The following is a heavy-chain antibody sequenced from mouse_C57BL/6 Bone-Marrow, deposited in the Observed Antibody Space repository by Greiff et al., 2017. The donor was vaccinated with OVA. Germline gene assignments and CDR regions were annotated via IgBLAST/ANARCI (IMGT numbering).Heavy chain of an antibody. CDR1: GYTFTDYN. CDR3: ATYDYDLYWYFDV. J-gene: IGHJ1*03. V-gene: IGHV1-22*01. Sequence: EVQLQQSGPELVKPGASVKMSCKASGYTFTDYNMHWVKQSHGKSLEWIGYINPNNGGTSYNQKFKGKVTLTVNKSSSTAYMELRSLTSEDSAVYYCATYDYDLYWYFDVWGTGTTVTVSS. CDR2: INPNNGGT. D-gene: IGHD2-4*01.